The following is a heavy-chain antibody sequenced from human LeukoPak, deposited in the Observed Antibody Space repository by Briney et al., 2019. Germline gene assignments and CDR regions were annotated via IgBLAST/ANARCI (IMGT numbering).Heavy chain of an antibody. CDR2: IYYRGST. CDR1: GDSISSSSYY. V-gene: IGHV4-39*01. J-gene: IGHJ1*01. D-gene: IGHD3-22*01. CDR3: ARRRYYDSTGYLD. Sequence: SETLSLTCTIAGDSISSSSYYWGWIRQPPGKGLEWIGDIYYRGSTYSSPSLKSRVSISIDTSNNQFSLTLNSVTAADTALYFCARRRYYDSTGYLDWGQGTLVTVSS.